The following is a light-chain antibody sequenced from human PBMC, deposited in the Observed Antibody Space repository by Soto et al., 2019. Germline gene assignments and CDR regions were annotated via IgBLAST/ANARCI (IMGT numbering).Light chain of an antibody. J-gene: IGLJ1*01. CDR3: CSYAGSYTYV. CDR2: EGT. V-gene: IGLV2-23*01. CDR1: SSDVGSGNYNL. Sequence: QSVLTQPASVSGSPGQSITISCTGTSSDVGSGNYNLVSWYQQRPGKAPKLMIYEGTKRPSGASNRFSGSKSGNTASLTISGLQAEDEADYYCCSYAGSYTYVFGTGTKLTVL.